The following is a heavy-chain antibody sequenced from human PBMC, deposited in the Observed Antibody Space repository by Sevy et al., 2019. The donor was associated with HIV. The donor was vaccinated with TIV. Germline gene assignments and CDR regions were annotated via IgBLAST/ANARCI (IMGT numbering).Heavy chain of an antibody. CDR3: ARGFCSGGSCYPYYFDY. CDR2: IWYDGSNK. V-gene: IGHV3-33*01. D-gene: IGHD2-15*01. J-gene: IGHJ4*02. Sequence: GGSLRLSCAASAFTFSRYDMQWVRQAPGKGLEWVALIWYDGSNKYYADSVKGRFTISRDNSKNTLYLHMNSLRVEDTAVYYCARGFCSGGSCYPYYFDYWGQGTLVTVSS. CDR1: AFTFSRYD.